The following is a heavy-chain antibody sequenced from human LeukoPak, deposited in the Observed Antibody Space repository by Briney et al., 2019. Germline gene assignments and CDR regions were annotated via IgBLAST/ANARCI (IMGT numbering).Heavy chain of an antibody. CDR3: ARGGIPGGNYYREQFDY. D-gene: IGHD1-26*01. CDR1: GYSFTTYW. V-gene: IGHV5-51*01. CDR2: IYPGDSDT. Sequence: GESLKISCKGSGYSFTTYWIGWVRQMPGKGLEWMGIIYPGDSDTRYSPSFQGQVTISADKSISTAYLQWSSLKASDTAMYYCARGGIPGGNYYREQFDYWGQGTLVTVSS. J-gene: IGHJ4*02.